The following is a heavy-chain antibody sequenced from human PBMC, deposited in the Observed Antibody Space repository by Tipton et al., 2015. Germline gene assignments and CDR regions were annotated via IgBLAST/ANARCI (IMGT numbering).Heavy chain of an antibody. Sequence: TLSLTCTVSGGSFNDFYWSWIRQPPGKGLEWVGEINHVGDTNYNPSLKSRVTISVDTSKNQFSLKLSSVTAADTAVYYCARAGSGWYGSYYFDYWGQGTLVTVSS. J-gene: IGHJ4*02. V-gene: IGHV4-34*01. D-gene: IGHD6-19*01. CDR2: INHVGDT. CDR1: GGSFNDFY. CDR3: ARAGSGWYGSYYFDY.